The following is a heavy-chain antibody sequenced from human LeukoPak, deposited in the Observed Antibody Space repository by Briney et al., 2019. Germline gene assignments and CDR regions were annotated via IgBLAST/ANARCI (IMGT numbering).Heavy chain of an antibody. D-gene: IGHD3-10*01. J-gene: IGHJ5*02. V-gene: IGHV4-38-2*02. CDR2: IYTSGST. CDR1: GYSISSGYY. CDR3: ARGRRYYGSGSYVDWFDP. Sequence: SETLSLTCTVSGYSISSGYYWGWIRQPPGKGLEWIGRIYTSGSTNYNPSLKSRVTISVDTSKNQFSLKLSSVTAADTAVYYCARGRRYYGSGSYVDWFDPWGQGTLVTVSS.